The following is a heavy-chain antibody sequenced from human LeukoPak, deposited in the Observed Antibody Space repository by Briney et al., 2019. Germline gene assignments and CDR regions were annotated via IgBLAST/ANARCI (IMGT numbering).Heavy chain of an antibody. V-gene: IGHV5-10-1*04. CDR2: IDPSDSYT. D-gene: IGHD2-21*02. CDR1: GYSFTSYW. J-gene: IGHJ4*02. Sequence: GESLKISCKGSGYSFTSYWISWVRQMPGKGLEWMGRIDPSDSYTNYSPSFQGQVTISADKSISTAYLQWSSLKASDTAMYYCARYQRWSGDHLDYWGQGTLVTVSS. CDR3: ARYQRWSGDHLDY.